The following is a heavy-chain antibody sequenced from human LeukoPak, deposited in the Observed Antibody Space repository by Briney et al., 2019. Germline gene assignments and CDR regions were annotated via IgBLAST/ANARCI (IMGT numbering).Heavy chain of an antibody. V-gene: IGHV1-69*01. D-gene: IGHD1-7*01. CDR2: NIPIFGTA. J-gene: IGHJ4*02. CDR1: GGTFSSYA. Sequence: SVKVSCKASGGTFSSYAISWVRQAPGQGLEWMGGNIPIFGTANYAQKFQGRVTITADESTSTAYVELSSLRSEDTAVYYCARLYNWNYDDYWGQGTLVTVSS. CDR3: ARLYNWNYDDY.